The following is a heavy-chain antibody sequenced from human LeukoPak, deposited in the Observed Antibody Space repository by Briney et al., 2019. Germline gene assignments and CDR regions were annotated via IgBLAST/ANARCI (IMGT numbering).Heavy chain of an antibody. CDR1: GFTFSSYE. D-gene: IGHD2-21*02. J-gene: IGHJ3*02. CDR3: ARVGSTDSPHAFDI. CDR2: ISNSGTAI. V-gene: IGHV3-48*03. Sequence: GGSLRLSCAASGFTFSSYEMNWVRQAPGKGLEWVSYISNSGTAIYYADSVKGRFTISRDNAKSSLYLQMNSLRAEDTSVYYCARVGSTDSPHAFDIWGQGTIVTVSS.